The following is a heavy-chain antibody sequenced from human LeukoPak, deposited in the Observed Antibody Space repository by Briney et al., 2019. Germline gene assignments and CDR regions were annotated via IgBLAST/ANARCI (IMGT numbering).Heavy chain of an antibody. D-gene: IGHD3-9*01. Sequence: GASVKVSCKASGYTFTGYYMHWVRQAPGQGLEWMGWINPNSGGTNYAQKFQGRVTMTRDTSISTAYMELSRLRSDDTAVYYCARGALRYFDWLLTVEYFQHWGQGTLVTVSS. CDR3: ARGALRYFDWLLTVEYFQH. V-gene: IGHV1-2*02. J-gene: IGHJ1*01. CDR2: INPNSGGT. CDR1: GYTFTGYY.